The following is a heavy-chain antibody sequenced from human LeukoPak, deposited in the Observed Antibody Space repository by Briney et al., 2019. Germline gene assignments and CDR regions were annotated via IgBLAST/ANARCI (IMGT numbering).Heavy chain of an antibody. D-gene: IGHD3-10*01. J-gene: IGHJ6*03. V-gene: IGHV3-23*01. CDR3: AKVMKGSERLTMVRGVIIKTAGLYYMDV. Sequence: GGSLRLSCAASGFTLISYAMSWVRQAPGKGLEWVSSSGSTNYADSVKGRFTISRDNSKNTVYLQMNSLRAEDTAVYYCAKVMKGSERLTMVRGVIIKTAGLYYMDVWGKGTTVTVSS. CDR1: GFTLISYA. CDR2: SGST.